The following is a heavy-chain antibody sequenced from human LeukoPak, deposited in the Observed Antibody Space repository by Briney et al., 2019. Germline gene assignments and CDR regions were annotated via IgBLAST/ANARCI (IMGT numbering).Heavy chain of an antibody. CDR3: ASRLYCSNTRCRNFPFAY. J-gene: IGHJ4*02. Sequence: SVKVSCKASGGTFSSYAISWVRQAPGQGLEWMGGIIPIFGTANYAQKFQDRVTITADESTSTAYMELSSLRSEDTAIYYRASRLYCSNTRCRNFPFAYWGQGTLVTVSS. V-gene: IGHV1-69*01. CDR2: IIPIFGTA. D-gene: IGHD2-2*01. CDR1: GGTFSSYA.